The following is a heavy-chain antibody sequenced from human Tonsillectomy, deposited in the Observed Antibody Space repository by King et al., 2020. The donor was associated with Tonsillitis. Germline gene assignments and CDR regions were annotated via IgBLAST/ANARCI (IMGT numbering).Heavy chain of an antibody. J-gene: IGHJ3*02. CDR1: GFTFSSYG. CDR3: AKDPDYGDRDDAFDI. Sequence: VQLVESGGGVVQPGRSLRLSCAASGFTFSSYGMHWVRQAPGKGLEWVAVISYDGSNKYYADSVKGRFTSSRDNSKNTLYLQMNSLRAEDTAVYYCAKDPDYGDRDDAFDIWGQGTMVTVSS. CDR2: ISYDGSNK. V-gene: IGHV3-30*18. D-gene: IGHD4-17*01.